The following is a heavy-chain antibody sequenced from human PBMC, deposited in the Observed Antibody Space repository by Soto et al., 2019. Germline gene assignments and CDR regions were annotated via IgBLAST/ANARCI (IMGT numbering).Heavy chain of an antibody. V-gene: IGHV1-18*04. D-gene: IGHD3-22*01. CDR1: CYRFTSDG. Sequence: GXSVKVYFKAACYRFTSDGISWVRQAPVQGPEWMGWISGHNGNTNHPQSLQGRVTMTTDTSRNTAYMELRSLRSDDTAVYYCARHRFNYYDDTVYYYFDYWGQGTLVTVSS. CDR3: ARHRFNYYDDTVYYYFDY. CDR2: ISGHNGNT. J-gene: IGHJ4*02.